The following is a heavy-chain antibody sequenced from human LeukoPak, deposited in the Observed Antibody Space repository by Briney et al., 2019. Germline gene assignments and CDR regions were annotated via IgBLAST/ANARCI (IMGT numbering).Heavy chain of an antibody. D-gene: IGHD6-19*01. CDR3: ARDATGGQWLGPIEL. J-gene: IGHJ3*01. Sequence: NPSETLSLTCTVSGGSISSYYWSWIRQPAGKGLEWIGRIYTSGSTNYNPSLKSRVTMSVDTSKNQFSLKLSSVTAADTAVYYCARDATGGQWLGPIELWGQGTMVTVSS. V-gene: IGHV4-4*07. CDR2: IYTSGST. CDR1: GGSISSYY.